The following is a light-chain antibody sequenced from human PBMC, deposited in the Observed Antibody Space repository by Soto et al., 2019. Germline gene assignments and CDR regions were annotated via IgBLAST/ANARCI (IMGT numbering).Light chain of an antibody. Sequence: QAVLTQPPSACGTPGQSVTLSCSGSTSNIGSNAVNWYQQLPGTAPKLLIYKNNQRPSGVPDRFSGSKFGTSASLAISGLQSEDEADYHCAAWDDSLHGVAFGGGTKLTVL. V-gene: IGLV1-44*01. CDR1: TSNIGSNA. CDR2: KNN. CDR3: AAWDDSLHGVA. J-gene: IGLJ3*02.